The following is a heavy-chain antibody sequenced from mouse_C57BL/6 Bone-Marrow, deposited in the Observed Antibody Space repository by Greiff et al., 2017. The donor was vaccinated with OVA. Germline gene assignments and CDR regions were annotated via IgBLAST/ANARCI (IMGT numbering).Heavy chain of an antibody. J-gene: IGHJ1*03. CDR3: ARTGLRRDFDV. V-gene: IGHV15-2*01. D-gene: IGHD2-4*01. CDR1: DSEVFPIAY. CDR2: ILPSIGRT. Sequence: VQLQESGSELRSPGSSVKLSCKDFDSEVFPIAYMCWVRQKPGHGFEWIGGILPSIGRTIYGEKFEDKATVDAETRSNTAYLELNSLTSEDSAIYYCARTGLRRDFDVWGTGTTVTVAA.